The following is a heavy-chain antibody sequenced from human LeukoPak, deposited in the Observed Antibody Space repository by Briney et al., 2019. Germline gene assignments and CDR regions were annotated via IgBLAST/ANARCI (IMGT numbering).Heavy chain of an antibody. CDR2: IYTSGST. V-gene: IGHV4-4*07. Sequence: SETLSLTCTVSGGSISIYYWSWIRQPAGKGLEWIGRIYTSGSTNYNPSLKSRVTMSVDTSKNQFSLKLSSVAAADTAVYYCAREGIAAARSNWFDPWGQGTLVTVCS. CDR3: AREGIAAARSNWFDP. CDR1: GGSISIYY. J-gene: IGHJ5*02. D-gene: IGHD6-13*01.